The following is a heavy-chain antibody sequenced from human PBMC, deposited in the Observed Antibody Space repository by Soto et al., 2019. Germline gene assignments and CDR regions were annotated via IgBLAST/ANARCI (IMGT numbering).Heavy chain of an antibody. CDR1: GVTVSSDAYY. CDR2: IYHTGSN. D-gene: IGHD6-13*01. J-gene: IGHJ4*02. Sequence: QVQLQQSGPGLVKPSQTLSLTCTVSGVTVSSDAYYWSWIRQPPGKGLGWIGNIYHTGSNYYSPSLKSGVAISLDMSKNQCSWWLGTVTSEDAAVYYCAGARFSGSICSKVDDWGQGTLVTVSS. CDR3: AGARFSGSICSKVDD. V-gene: IGHV4-31*03.